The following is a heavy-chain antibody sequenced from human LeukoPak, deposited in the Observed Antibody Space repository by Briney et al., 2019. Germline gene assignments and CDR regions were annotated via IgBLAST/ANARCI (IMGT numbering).Heavy chain of an antibody. CDR3: ARAVSFVGTRYFDWPIPSDWFDP. V-gene: IGHV4-39*01. CDR1: GGPIGSRSYY. CDR2: IYYVGNT. Sequence: SETLSLTCTVSGGPIGSRSYYWGWIRQPPGKGLEWIGSIYYVGNTYYNPSLKSRVTLSVDTSKNQFSLKLDSVTAADTAVYYCARAVSFVGTRYFDWPIPSDWFDPWGQGTLVTVSS. J-gene: IGHJ5*02. D-gene: IGHD3-9*01.